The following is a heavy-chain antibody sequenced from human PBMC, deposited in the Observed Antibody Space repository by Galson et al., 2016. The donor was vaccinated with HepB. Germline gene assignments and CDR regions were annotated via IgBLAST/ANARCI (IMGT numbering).Heavy chain of an antibody. V-gene: IGHV1-69*13. Sequence: SVKVSCKTSGGTFSSYAISWVRQAPGQGLEWMGGIIPIFGTANYAQKFQGRVTITADESTSTAYKELSSATAADTAVYYCARGSLWYDYWGQGTLVTVSS. D-gene: IGHD6-13*01. CDR1: GGTFSSYA. CDR3: ARGSLWYDY. J-gene: IGHJ4*02. CDR2: IIPIFGTA.